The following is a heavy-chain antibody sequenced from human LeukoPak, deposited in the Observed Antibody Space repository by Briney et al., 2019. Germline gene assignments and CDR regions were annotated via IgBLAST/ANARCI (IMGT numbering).Heavy chain of an antibody. CDR2: IIPIFGTA. CDR3: ARVVVITTNYYYMDV. Sequence: SVKVSCKASGGTFSSYAISWVRQAPGQGLEWMGGIIPIFGTANYAQKFQGRVTITADESTSTAYMELSSLRSDDTAVYYCARVVVITTNYYYMDVWGKGTTVTISS. J-gene: IGHJ6*03. D-gene: IGHD3-22*01. CDR1: GGTFSSYA. V-gene: IGHV1-69*13.